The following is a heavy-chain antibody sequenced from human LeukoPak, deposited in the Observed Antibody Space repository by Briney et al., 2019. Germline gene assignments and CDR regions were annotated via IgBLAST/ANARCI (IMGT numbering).Heavy chain of an antibody. J-gene: IGHJ5*02. V-gene: IGHV1-2*02. D-gene: IGHD2-2*01. CDR3: ASLAAAIFKKGDPNWFDP. Sequence: ASVKVSCKASGYTFTGYYMHWVRQAPGQGLEWMGWINPNSGGTNYAQKFQGRVTMTRDTSISTAYMELSRLRSDDTAVYYCASLAAAIFKKGDPNWFDPWGQGTLVTVSS. CDR2: INPNSGGT. CDR1: GYTFTGYY.